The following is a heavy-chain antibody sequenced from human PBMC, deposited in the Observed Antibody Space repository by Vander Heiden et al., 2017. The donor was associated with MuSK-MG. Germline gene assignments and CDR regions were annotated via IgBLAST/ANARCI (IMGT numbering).Heavy chain of an antibody. D-gene: IGHD2-2*01. CDR1: GLQLRGYT. V-gene: IGHV3-30-3*01. J-gene: IGHJ6*02. Sequence: QVQLVESGGGVLQPGRHLRLCWSASGLQLRGYTMHWVRQAPGKGLVCVAVISYNGSNKFYEDSVKGRLTISRDNSKNTLYLQMNSLRAEDTAVYYCARVVPAATRYYFYYYGMDVWGQGTTVTVSS. CDR2: ISYNGSNK. CDR3: ARVVPAATRYYFYYYGMDV.